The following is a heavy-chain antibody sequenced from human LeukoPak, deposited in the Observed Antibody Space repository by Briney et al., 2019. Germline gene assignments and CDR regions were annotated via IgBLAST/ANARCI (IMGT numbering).Heavy chain of an antibody. D-gene: IGHD5-12*01. CDR1: GFTFTSYA. V-gene: IGHV3-23*01. J-gene: IGHJ4*02. CDR3: AKESGYATLDY. CDR2: ISGSGGST. Sequence: GGSLRLSCAASGFTFTSYAMTWVRQAPGKGLEWVSTISGSGGSTYYADSVKGRFTISRDNSKNTLYLQMNSLRAEDTAVYYCAKESGYATLDYWGQGTLVTVSS.